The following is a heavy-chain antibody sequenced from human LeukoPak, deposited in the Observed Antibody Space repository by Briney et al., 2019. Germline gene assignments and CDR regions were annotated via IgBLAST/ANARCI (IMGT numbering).Heavy chain of an antibody. CDR1: GFTFGDYV. CDR2: IRGKGYRGTT. Sequence: GGSLTLSCTGSGFTFGDYVMRWLRQAPGKELQWVGFIRGKGYRGTTEYATSVIGRFIISRDDSKSIAYLELTSLKTEDTAVYYCAKGYCSSTSCAPPAFRGQGTRVTVSS. J-gene: IGHJ4*02. CDR3: AKGYCSSTSCAPPAF. D-gene: IGHD6-13*01. V-gene: IGHV3-49*03.